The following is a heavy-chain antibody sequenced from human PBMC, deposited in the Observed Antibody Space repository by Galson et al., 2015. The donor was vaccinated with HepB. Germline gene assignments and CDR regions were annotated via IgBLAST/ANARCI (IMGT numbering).Heavy chain of an antibody. CDR1: GFTFSSYG. J-gene: IGHJ6*02. CDR2: IRHDGSNT. V-gene: IGHV3-30*02. D-gene: IGHD2-2*01. Sequence: LRLSCAASGFTFSSYGMHWVRQAPGKGLEWVAFIRHDGSNTYYADSVKGRFFISRDNSENTLFLQMNSLRVEDTAVYYCAKAYCGSTSCYAGGVYYYYYFGMDVWGQGTTATVSS. CDR3: AKAYCGSTSCYAGGVYYYYYFGMDV.